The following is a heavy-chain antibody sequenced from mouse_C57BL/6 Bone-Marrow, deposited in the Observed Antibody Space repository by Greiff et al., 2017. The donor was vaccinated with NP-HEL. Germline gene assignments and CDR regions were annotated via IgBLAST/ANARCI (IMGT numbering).Heavy chain of an antibody. D-gene: IGHD1-1*01. Sequence: VQVVESGPGLVAPSQCLSITCTVSGFSLTSYAISWVRQPPGKGLEWLGVIWTGGGTNYNSALKSRLSISKDNSKSQVFLKMNSLQTDDTARYYCARTYYPVTGAMDYWGQGTSVTVSS. CDR3: ARTYYPVTGAMDY. J-gene: IGHJ4*01. CDR1: GFSLTSYA. V-gene: IGHV2-9-1*01. CDR2: IWTGGGT.